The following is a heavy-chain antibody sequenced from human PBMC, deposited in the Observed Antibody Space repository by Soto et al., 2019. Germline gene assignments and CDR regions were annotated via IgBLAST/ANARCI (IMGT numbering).Heavy chain of an antibody. V-gene: IGHV2-26*01. D-gene: IGHD6-19*01. Sequence: QVTLKESGPVLVKPTETLTLSCTVSGLSITDSEMGVSWIRQPPGQPLEWLAHIDSSGEKSYRTFLKSRLAISKDTSKSQIVLTMTTMDPADTATYYCARRHLAVAVSHWFDPWGQGIPVTVSS. J-gene: IGHJ5*02. CDR3: ARRHLAVAVSHWFDP. CDR1: GLSITDSEMG. CDR2: IDSSGEK.